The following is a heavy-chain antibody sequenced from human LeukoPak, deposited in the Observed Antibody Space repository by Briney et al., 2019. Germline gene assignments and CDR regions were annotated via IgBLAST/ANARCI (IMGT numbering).Heavy chain of an antibody. J-gene: IGHJ6*02. V-gene: IGHV5-51*01. D-gene: IGHD2-15*01. CDR1: GYNFTIYW. Sequence: GESLKISCKGSGYNFTIYWIGWVRQMPGKGLEWMGIIYPGDSDTKYSPSFQGQVTISADKSISTAYLQWSSLKASDTAMYYCARVVVAATPARDYYGMDVWGQGTTVTVSS. CDR2: IYPGDSDT. CDR3: ARVVVAATPARDYYGMDV.